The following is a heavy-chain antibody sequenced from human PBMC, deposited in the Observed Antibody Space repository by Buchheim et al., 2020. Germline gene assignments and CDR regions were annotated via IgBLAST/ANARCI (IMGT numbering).Heavy chain of an antibody. Sequence: QVQLQESGPGLVKPSGTLSLTCAVSGGSISSSNWGSWVRQPPGKGLEWIGEIYHSGSTNYNPSLKSRVTKSVDKAKNQFFLKLSSVTAADTAVYYCAREGVGYCSGGSCYSFYYGMDVWGQGTT. J-gene: IGHJ6*02. CDR1: GGSISSSNW. V-gene: IGHV4-4*02. CDR2: IYHSGST. D-gene: IGHD2-15*01. CDR3: AREGVGYCSGGSCYSFYYGMDV.